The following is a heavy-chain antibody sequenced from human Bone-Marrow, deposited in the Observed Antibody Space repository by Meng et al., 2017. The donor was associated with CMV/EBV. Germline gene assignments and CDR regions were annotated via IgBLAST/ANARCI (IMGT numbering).Heavy chain of an antibody. J-gene: IGHJ4*02. V-gene: IGHV3-23*03. Sequence: GESLKISCAASGFTFSSYAMSWVRQAPGKGLEWVSVIYSGGSSTYYADSVKGRFTISRDNSKNTLYLQMNSLRAEDTAVYYCARAAAGTLDYWGQGTLVIVS. CDR1: GFTFSSYA. CDR3: ARAAAGTLDY. D-gene: IGHD6-13*01. CDR2: IYSGGSST.